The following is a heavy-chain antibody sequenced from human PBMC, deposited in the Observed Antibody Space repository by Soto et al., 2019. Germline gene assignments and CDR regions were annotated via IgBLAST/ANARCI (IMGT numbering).Heavy chain of an antibody. CDR3: ARGTREDYYDSPPVSFDI. Sequence: ASVNVSCKASGGTFSSYAISWVRQAPGQGLEWMGGIIPIFGTANYAQKFQGRVTITADESTSTAYMELSSLRSEDTAVYYCARGTREDYYDSPPVSFDIWGQGTMVTVSS. V-gene: IGHV1-69*13. D-gene: IGHD3-22*01. CDR2: IIPIFGTA. CDR1: GGTFSSYA. J-gene: IGHJ3*02.